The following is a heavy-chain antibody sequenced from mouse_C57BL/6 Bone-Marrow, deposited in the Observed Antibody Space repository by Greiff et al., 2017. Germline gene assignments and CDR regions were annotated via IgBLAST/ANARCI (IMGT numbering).Heavy chain of an antibody. J-gene: IGHJ1*03. CDR1: GFTFSSYA. CDR3: ARAPYYYGSDWYFDV. D-gene: IGHD1-1*01. Sequence: EVMLVESGGGLVKPGGSLKLSCAASGFTFSSYAMSWVRQTPDKRLEWVATISDGGSYTYYPDNVKGRFTISRDNAKNNLYLQMSHLKSEDTAMYYCARAPYYYGSDWYFDVWGTGTTVTVSS. CDR2: ISDGGSYT. V-gene: IGHV5-4*03.